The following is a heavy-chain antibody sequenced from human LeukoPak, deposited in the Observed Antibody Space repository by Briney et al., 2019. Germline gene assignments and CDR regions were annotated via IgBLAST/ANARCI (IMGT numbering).Heavy chain of an antibody. CDR1: GGSFSAYY. J-gene: IGHJ4*02. D-gene: IGHD3-16*02. CDR2: INHSGST. V-gene: IGHV4-34*01. Sequence: SETLSLTCVVYGGSFSAYYWSWIRQSPGKGLEWIGEINHSGSTNYNPSLKSRVTISVDTSKKQFSLKLSSVTAADTAVYYCARGLEKYDYIWGSYRPVYYFDYWGQGTLVTVSS. CDR3: ARGLEKYDYIWGSYRPVYYFDY.